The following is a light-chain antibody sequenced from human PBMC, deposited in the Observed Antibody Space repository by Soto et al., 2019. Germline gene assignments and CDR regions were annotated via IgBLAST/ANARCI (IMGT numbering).Light chain of an antibody. V-gene: IGKV3D-20*01. CDR2: DAS. CDR1: ADVSSSY. J-gene: IGKJ5*01. Sequence: EIVLTQSPATLSFSPGERATLSCGASADVSSSYVAWYQQKSGLAPRLLIHDASSRATGIPDRFSGSKSGTDFTLTIRRLEPEDAGVDYCQQYGSSPITCGQGTRLEIK. CDR3: QQYGSSPIT.